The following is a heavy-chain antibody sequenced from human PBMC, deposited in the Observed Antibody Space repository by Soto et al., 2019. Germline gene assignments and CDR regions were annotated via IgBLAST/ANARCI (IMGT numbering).Heavy chain of an antibody. J-gene: IGHJ4*02. V-gene: IGHV1-69*01. Sequence: QAQLVQSGAEVRKPGSSVKLSCKASEGTFNSYAIAWVRQAPGQGLEWMGGIIPYYDTLNYAQKFQDSVTITAYVSTNTVYIELSSLRSDDTAVDFFASGASRWYPYYFDSWAQGTLVTVSS. D-gene: IGHD6-13*01. CDR2: IIPYYDTL. CDR1: EGTFNSYA. CDR3: ASGASRWYPYYFDS.